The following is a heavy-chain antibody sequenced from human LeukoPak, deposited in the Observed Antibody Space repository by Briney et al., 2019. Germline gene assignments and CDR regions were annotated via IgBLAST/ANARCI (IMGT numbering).Heavy chain of an antibody. CDR3: VKWGSGRYYKGSLDY. J-gene: IGHJ4*02. V-gene: IGHV3-23*01. CDR2: ISGSGEST. D-gene: IGHD3-10*01. CDR1: GFTFSSYA. Sequence: GGSLRLSCAASGFTFSSYAMSWVRQAPGKGLEWVSTISGSGESTYYADSVKGRFTISRDNSKNTLYLQMKSLRAEDTAVYYCVKWGSGRYYKGSLDYWGQGTLVTVSS.